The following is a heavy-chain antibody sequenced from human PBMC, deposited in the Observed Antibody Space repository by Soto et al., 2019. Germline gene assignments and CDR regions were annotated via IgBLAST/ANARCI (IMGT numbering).Heavy chain of an antibody. J-gene: IGHJ4*02. CDR3: ARGGENFAQ. Sequence: DVQLVESGGGIVQPGGSLRLTCAASGFSLRGYWMSWVRQAPGRGLEWVANVKQDGSDKNYVDSVKGRFTISRDNAKNSLVLQMDSLRAEDTAVYYCARGGENFAQWGRGTLVTVSS. V-gene: IGHV3-7*04. D-gene: IGHD3-16*01. CDR2: VKQDGSDK. CDR1: GFSLRGYW.